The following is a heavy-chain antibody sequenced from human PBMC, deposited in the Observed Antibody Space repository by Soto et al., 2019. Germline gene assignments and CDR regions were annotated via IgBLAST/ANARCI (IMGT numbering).Heavy chain of an antibody. CDR2: ISRSSSTI. V-gene: IGHV3-48*01. J-gene: IGHJ5*02. Sequence: EVQLVESGGGLVQPGGSLRLSCAASGFTLSSNSMNWVRQAPGKGLEWVSYISRSSSTIYYADSVQGRFTISRDDARNSLYLKMNSLRAEDTAVYYCARDPRGDYGASWGQGTLVTVSS. CDR1: GFTLSSNS. D-gene: IGHD4-17*01. CDR3: ARDPRGDYGAS.